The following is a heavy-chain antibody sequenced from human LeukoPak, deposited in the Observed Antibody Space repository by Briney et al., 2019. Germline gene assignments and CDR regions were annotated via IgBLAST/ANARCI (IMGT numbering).Heavy chain of an antibody. Sequence: PGGSLRLSCAASGFTFSSYWMSWVRQAPGKGLEWVANIKQDGSEKYYVDSVKGRFTISRDNAKNSLSLQMNSLRAEDTAVYYCARDLYYDFWSGYYTDYWGQGTLVTVSS. CDR1: GFTFSSYW. V-gene: IGHV3-7*01. CDR2: IKQDGSEK. D-gene: IGHD3-3*01. CDR3: ARDLYYDFWSGYYTDY. J-gene: IGHJ4*02.